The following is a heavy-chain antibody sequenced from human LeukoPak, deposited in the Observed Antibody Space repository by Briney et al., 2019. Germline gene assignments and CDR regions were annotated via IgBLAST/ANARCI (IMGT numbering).Heavy chain of an antibody. CDR3: ARREIGSGWYKVDY. V-gene: IGHV5-51*01. CDR2: SYPGDSDT. D-gene: IGHD6-19*01. CDR1: GYSFSNYW. Sequence: GESLKVSCKGSGYSFSNYWIAWVRQMPGKGLEWVGISYPGDSDTRYSPSFQGQVTISADKSISTAYLQWSSLKASDTAMYYCARREIGSGWYKVDYWGQGTLVTVSS. J-gene: IGHJ4*02.